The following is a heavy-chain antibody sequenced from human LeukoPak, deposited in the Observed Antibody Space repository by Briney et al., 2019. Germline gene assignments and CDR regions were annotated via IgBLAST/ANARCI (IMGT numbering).Heavy chain of an antibody. Sequence: GESLKISCKGSGYSFTSYWIGWVRQMPGKGLEWMGIIYPGHSDTRYSPSFQGQATISADKSISTAYLQWSSLKASDTAMYYCARHPIAAAGTNWFDPWGQGTLVTVSS. J-gene: IGHJ5*02. CDR2: IYPGHSDT. CDR3: ARHPIAAAGTNWFDP. V-gene: IGHV5-51*01. D-gene: IGHD6-13*01. CDR1: GYSFTSYW.